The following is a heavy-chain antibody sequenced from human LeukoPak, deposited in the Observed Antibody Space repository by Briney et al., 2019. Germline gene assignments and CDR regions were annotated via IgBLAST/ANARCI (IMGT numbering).Heavy chain of an antibody. V-gene: IGHV4-59*08. CDR1: GGSISSYY. D-gene: IGHD4-17*01. J-gene: IGHJ4*02. CDR2: IYYSEST. CDR3: ARVRGDYRIGYYFDY. Sequence: SETLSLTCTFSGGSISSYYWSWIRQPPGKGLEWIGYIYYSESTNYNPSLKSRVTISVDTSKNQFSLKLSSVTAADTAVYYCARVRGDYRIGYYFDYWGQGTLVTVSS.